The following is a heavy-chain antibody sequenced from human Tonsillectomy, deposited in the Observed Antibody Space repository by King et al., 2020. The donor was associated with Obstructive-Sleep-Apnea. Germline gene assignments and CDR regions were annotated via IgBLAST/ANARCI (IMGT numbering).Heavy chain of an antibody. CDR3: AKDQGEYFGVGAFDI. CDR2: ISWSGDRV. V-gene: IGHV3-9*01. J-gene: IGHJ3*02. D-gene: IGHD3-10*01. CDR1: GFTFDDSA. Sequence: VQLVESGGGFVQSGRSLRLSCAASGFTFDDSAMHWVRQVPGKGLEWVPSISWSGDRVAYADSVKGRFTISRDNAKNSLFLQMNSLRREDTAFYYCAKDQGEYFGVGAFDIWGQGTMVTVSS.